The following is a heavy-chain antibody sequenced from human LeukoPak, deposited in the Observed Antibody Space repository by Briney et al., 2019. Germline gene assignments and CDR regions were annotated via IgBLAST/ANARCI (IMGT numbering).Heavy chain of an antibody. CDR1: GFTFSSYE. CDR3: ARAFQELPQLYYYYNMDV. J-gene: IGHJ6*03. CDR2: ISSSGSTK. Sequence: PGGSLRLSCAASGFTFSSYEMNWVRQAPGKGLEWVSYISSSGSTKYYADSVKGRFTISRDNAKNSLYLQTNSLRAEDTAVYYCARAFQELPQLYYYYNMDVWGKGTTVTVSS. V-gene: IGHV3-48*03. D-gene: IGHD6-13*01.